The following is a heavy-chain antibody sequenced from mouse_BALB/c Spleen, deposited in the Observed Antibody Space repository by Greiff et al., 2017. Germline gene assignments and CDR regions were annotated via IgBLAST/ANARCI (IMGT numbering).Heavy chain of an antibody. CDR1: GFNFNDSY. CDR3: SRGFDAIDY. J-gene: IGHJ4*01. V-gene: IGHV14-3*02. Sequence: VQLQQSGAELVKPGASVKLSCTASGFNFNDSYMHWVKQRPEQGLEWIGSIDPANGDTKYDPKFQGKATMTADTSSNTAYLELSSLTSEDTAGYSCSRGFDAIDYWGQGTTVTVSS. CDR2: IDPANGDT.